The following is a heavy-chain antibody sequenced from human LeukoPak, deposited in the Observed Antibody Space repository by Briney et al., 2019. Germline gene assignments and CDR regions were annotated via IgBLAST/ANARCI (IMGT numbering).Heavy chain of an antibody. J-gene: IGHJ2*01. Sequence: GGSLRLSCAASGFTFSSYSMNWVRQAPGKGLEWVANIKEDGGEKNYVDSVKGRFTISRDNAKNSLYLQMNSLRAEDTAVYYCARWVHWYFDLWGRGTLVTVSS. D-gene: IGHD4/OR15-4a*01. CDR3: ARWVHWYFDL. V-gene: IGHV3-7*01. CDR2: IKEDGGEK. CDR1: GFTFSSYS.